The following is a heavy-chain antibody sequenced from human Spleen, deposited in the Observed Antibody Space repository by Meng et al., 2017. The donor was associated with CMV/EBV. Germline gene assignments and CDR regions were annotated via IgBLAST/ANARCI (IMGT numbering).Heavy chain of an antibody. CDR3: ARTFYHSHEGGNYYSFYGVDV. CDR2: INPNSGGT. D-gene: IGHD2/OR15-2a*01. V-gene: IGHV1-2*02. J-gene: IGHJ6*02. Sequence: ASVKVSCKASGYTFIDYYMNWVRQAPGQGPEWMGWINPNSGGTEYAQKFQGRVTMTSDTSITTAYMELSRLRSDDTAVYYCARTFYHSHEGGNYYSFYGVDVWGQGTTVTVSS. CDR1: GYTFIDYY.